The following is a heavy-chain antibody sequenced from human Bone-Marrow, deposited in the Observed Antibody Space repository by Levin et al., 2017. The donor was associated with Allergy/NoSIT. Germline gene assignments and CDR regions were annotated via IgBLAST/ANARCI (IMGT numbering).Heavy chain of an antibody. D-gene: IGHD2-15*01. CDR2: MNPNSGNT. Sequence: ASVKVSCKASGYTFTSYDINWVRQATGQGLEWMGWMNPNSGNTGYAQKFQGRVTMTRNTSISTAYMELSSLRSEDTAVYYCARAPCSPVSGGGSCKFRSGMDVWGQGTTVTVSS. CDR1: GYTFTSYD. V-gene: IGHV1-8*01. J-gene: IGHJ6*02. CDR3: ARAPCSPVSGGGSCKFRSGMDV.